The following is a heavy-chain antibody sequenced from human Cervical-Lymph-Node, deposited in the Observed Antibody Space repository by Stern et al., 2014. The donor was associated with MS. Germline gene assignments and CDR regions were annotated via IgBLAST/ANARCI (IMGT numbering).Heavy chain of an antibody. CDR1: GFTFSDYF. CDR3: ARDRDPAMVTSAFDI. Sequence: VQLVESGGGLVKPGGSLRLSCAASGFTFSDYFLTWIRQAPGKGLEWISYIHSSSTYTNYADSVKGRFTISRDNAKNSLYLQMNSLRAEDTAVYYCARDRDPAMVTSAFDIWGQGTMVTVSS. D-gene: IGHD5-18*01. V-gene: IGHV3-11*06. CDR2: IHSSSTYT. J-gene: IGHJ3*02.